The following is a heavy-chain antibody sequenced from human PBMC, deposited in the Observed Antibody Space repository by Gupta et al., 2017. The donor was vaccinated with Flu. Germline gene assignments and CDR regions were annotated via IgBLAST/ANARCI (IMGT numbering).Heavy chain of an antibody. CDR3: AKDWRWNRNIFGMKV. CDR1: GLRFSHYG. V-gene: IGHV3-30*18. CDR2: VSHDGSNK. D-gene: IGHD3-3*02. J-gene: IGHJ6*02. Sequence: QERVVESGGGVVQPGRSLRLSCAASGLRFSHYGMHWVRQAPGKGLEWLAAVSHDGSNKYNADSVRGRFSISRDKSKNTLYLQMNSLKTEDTAVYYCAKDWRWNRNIFGMKVWGQGTTVTVSS.